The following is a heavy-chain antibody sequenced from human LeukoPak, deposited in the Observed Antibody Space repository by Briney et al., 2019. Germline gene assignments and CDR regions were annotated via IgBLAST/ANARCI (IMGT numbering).Heavy chain of an antibody. J-gene: IGHJ4*02. CDR2: IIPILGIA. V-gene: IGHV1-69*04. D-gene: IGHD6-13*01. Sequence: RASVKVSCKASGGTFSSYAISWVRQAPGQGLEWMGRIIPILGIANYAQKFQGRVTITADKSTSTAYMELSSLRSEDTAVYYCAREAGLAHGPHDYWGQGTLVTVSS. CDR3: AREAGLAHGPHDY. CDR1: GGTFSSYA.